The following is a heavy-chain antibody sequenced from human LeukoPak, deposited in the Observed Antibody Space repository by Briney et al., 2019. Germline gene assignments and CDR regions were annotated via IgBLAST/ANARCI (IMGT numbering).Heavy chain of an antibody. CDR3: ASYRVSHGMDV. CDR1: GFTFSSYW. D-gene: IGHD1-26*01. CDR2: INSDGSST. J-gene: IGHJ6*02. Sequence: GGSLRLSCAASGFTFSSYWMHWVRQAPGKGLVWVSRINSDGSSTSYADSVKGRFTISRDNAKNSLYLQMNSLRTEDTAIYYCASYRVSHGMDVWGQGTTVTVSS. V-gene: IGHV3-74*01.